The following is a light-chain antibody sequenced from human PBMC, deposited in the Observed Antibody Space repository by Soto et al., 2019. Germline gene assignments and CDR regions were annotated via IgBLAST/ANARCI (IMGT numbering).Light chain of an antibody. CDR3: QQSGDTPPWT. CDR2: AAS. CDR1: QSVSGW. V-gene: IGKV1-5*01. Sequence: DIQMTQSPSTLSASVGDTVTVTCRASQSVSGWLAWYQQKPGKVPTLLIYAASSLQSGVPSRFSGSGSGTEFTLTITSLQPEDFATYYCQQSGDTPPWTFGQGTKVDIK. J-gene: IGKJ1*01.